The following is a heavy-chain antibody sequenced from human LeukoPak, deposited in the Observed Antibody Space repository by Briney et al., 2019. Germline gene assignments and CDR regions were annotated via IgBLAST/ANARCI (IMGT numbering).Heavy chain of an antibody. Sequence: AETLSLTCPVSGGSISSYYWSWIRQPAGKGLEWIGRIYTSGSTNYNPSLKSRVTMSVDTSKNQFSLKLSSVTAADTAVYYCARGRSITMVRGAVWFDPWGQGTLVTVSS. J-gene: IGHJ5*02. CDR3: ARGRSITMVRGAVWFDP. V-gene: IGHV4-4*07. CDR1: GGSISSYY. D-gene: IGHD3-10*01. CDR2: IYTSGST.